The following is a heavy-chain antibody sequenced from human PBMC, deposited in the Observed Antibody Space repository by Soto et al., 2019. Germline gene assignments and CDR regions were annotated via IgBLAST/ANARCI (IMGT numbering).Heavy chain of an antibody. V-gene: IGHV5-51*01. J-gene: IGHJ4*02. Sequence: GESLKISCKGSGYSFTSYWIGWVRQMPGKGLEWMGIIYPGDSDTRYSPSFQGQVTISADKSISTAYLQWSSLKASDTTMYYCARPENRNIVATRFDYWGQGTLVTVSS. CDR3: ARPENRNIVATRFDY. CDR1: GYSFTSYW. D-gene: IGHD5-12*01. CDR2: IYPGDSDT.